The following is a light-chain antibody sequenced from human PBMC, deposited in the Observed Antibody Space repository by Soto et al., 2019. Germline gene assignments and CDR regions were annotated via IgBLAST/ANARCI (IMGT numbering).Light chain of an antibody. CDR1: QSVNNNY. J-gene: IGKJ4*01. CDR2: GAS. V-gene: IGKV3-20*01. Sequence: EIVLTQSPGTLSLSPGDRATLSCRASQSVNNNYLAWYQQKPGQAPRLLIYGASRRATDIPDRFSGSGSGTDFTLTISRLEPEDFAVYSCQQDGSAPLTFGGGTKVEIK. CDR3: QQDGSAPLT.